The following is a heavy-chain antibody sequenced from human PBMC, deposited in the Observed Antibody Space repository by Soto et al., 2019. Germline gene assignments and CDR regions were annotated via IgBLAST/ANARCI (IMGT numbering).Heavy chain of an antibody. CDR2: IYSGGST. Sequence: GGSLRLSCAASGFTVSSNYMSWVRQAPGKGLEWVSVIYSGGSTYYADSVKGRFTISRDNSKNTLYLQMNSLRAEDTAVYYCARDLTTDDILTGYQDGPEGIWGQGTLVTVSS. CDR1: GFTVSSNY. V-gene: IGHV3-66*01. CDR3: ARDLTTDDILTGYQDGPEGI. J-gene: IGHJ4*02. D-gene: IGHD3-9*01.